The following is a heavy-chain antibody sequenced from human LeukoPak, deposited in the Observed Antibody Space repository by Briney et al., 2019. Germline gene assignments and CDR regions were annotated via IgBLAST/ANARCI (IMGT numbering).Heavy chain of an antibody. CDR3: ARASGLAYNWNDGVDY. V-gene: IGHV1-3*01. CDR2: INAGNGNT. CDR1: GYTFTSYA. D-gene: IGHD1-1*01. J-gene: IGHJ4*02. Sequence: APVKVSCKASGYTFTSYAMHWVRQAPGQRLEWMGWINAGNGNTKYSQKFQGRVTITRDTSASTAYMELSSLRSEDTAVYYCARASGLAYNWNDGVDYWGQGTLVTVSS.